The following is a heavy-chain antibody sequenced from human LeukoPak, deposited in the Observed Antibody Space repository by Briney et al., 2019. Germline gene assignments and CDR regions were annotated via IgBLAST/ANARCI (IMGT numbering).Heavy chain of an antibody. CDR3: ARDSQYYDINMFFDY. V-gene: IGHV3-21*01. D-gene: IGHD3-9*01. Sequence: GGSLRLSCAASGFTFSSYSMNWVRQAPGKGLEWVSSISSSSSYICYADSVKGRFTISRDNAKNSQYLQMNSLRAEDTAVYYCARDSQYYDINMFFDYWGQGTLVTVSS. CDR2: ISSSSSYI. J-gene: IGHJ4*02. CDR1: GFTFSSYS.